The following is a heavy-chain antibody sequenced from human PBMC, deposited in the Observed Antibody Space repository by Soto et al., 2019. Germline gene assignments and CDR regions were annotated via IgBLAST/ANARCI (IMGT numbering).Heavy chain of an antibody. CDR1: GYSFTGLD. CDR3: ARGVTAGVDY. J-gene: IGHJ4*02. V-gene: IGHV1-8*01. Sequence: ASVKVSCKASGYSFTGLDINWVRQTTGQGLEWMGWMEPSSGRTGYAQKFQGRVTMTRDTSINTAYMELSSLTSDDTAFYYCARGVTAGVDYWGQVPLVTVSS. D-gene: IGHD1-26*01. CDR2: MEPSSGRT.